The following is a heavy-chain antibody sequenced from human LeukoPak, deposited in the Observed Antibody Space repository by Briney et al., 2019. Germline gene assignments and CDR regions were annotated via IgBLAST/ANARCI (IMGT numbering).Heavy chain of an antibody. CDR3: ARGRRSGYYPSGY. V-gene: IGHV4-34*01. J-gene: IGHJ4*02. D-gene: IGHD3-3*01. CDR1: GGSFSGYY. CDR2: INHSGST. Sequence: PSETLSLTCAVYGGSFSGYYWSWIRQPPGKGLEWIGEINHSGSTNYNPSLKSRVTISVDTSKNQFSLKLSSVTAADTAVYYCARGRRSGYYPSGYWGQGTLVTVSS.